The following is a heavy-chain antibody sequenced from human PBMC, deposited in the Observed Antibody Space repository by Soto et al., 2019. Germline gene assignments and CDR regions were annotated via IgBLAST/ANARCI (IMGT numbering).Heavy chain of an antibody. D-gene: IGHD2-2*01. Sequence: QVQLVQSGAGVKKPGSSVKVSCKASGGTFSSYCISWVRQAPGQGLEWMGGIIPISGTANYAQKFQGRVTITADESTSTAYMELSSPRSEVTAVYYCARSQGSSTSLEIYYYYYYGMDVWGQGTTVTVSS. V-gene: IGHV1-69*01. J-gene: IGHJ6*02. CDR3: ARSQGSSTSLEIYYYYYYGMDV. CDR2: IIPISGTA. CDR1: GGTFSSYC.